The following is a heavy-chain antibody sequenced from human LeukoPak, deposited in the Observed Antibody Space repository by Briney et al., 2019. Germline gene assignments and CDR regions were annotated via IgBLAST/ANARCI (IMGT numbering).Heavy chain of an antibody. V-gene: IGHV2-5*01. J-gene: IGHJ4*02. Sequence: ESSPTLVKPTQPLTLTCTFSGFSLTTDQVVVGWVRQPPGKAPEWLTFIYGNNDKRYSSSLSSRLTITKDTSKNQVVLTMTDMASVDTATYYCVHRTTVTSVDVWGRGTLVTVSS. D-gene: IGHD4-17*01. CDR1: GFSLTTDQVV. CDR3: VHRTTVTSVDV. CDR2: IYGNNDK.